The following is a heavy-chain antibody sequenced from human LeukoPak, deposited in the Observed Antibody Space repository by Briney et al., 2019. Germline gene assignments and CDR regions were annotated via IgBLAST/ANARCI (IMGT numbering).Heavy chain of an antibody. CDR1: GFTVSAYA. CDR3: AARKVRGVWFYLDY. J-gene: IGHJ4*02. Sequence: GGSLRLSCAASGFTVSAYAMAWVRQAPGKGLEWVSTIYDDNTYYADSVKGRFAISTDNSKNTLYLQMNSLRVEDTAVYFCAARKVRGVWFYLDYWGQGTLVTGSS. CDR2: IYDDNT. D-gene: IGHD3-10*01. V-gene: IGHV3-23*01.